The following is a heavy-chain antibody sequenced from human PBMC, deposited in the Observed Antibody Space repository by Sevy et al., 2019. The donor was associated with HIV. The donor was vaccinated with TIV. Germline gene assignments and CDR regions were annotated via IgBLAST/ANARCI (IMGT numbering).Heavy chain of an antibody. CDR3: AGGTNYYESSGPSYLDD. V-gene: IGHV3-11*01. CDR2: ISTSGVTI. CDR1: GFTFIDYY. Sequence: GGSLRLSCAASGFTFIDYYMSWIRQAPGKGLEWVSHISTSGVTIYYADSVKGRFTISRDNAKNSLYLQMNSLRAEDTAVEYCAGGTNYYESSGPSYLDDWGQGSLVTVSS. J-gene: IGHJ4*02. D-gene: IGHD3-22*01.